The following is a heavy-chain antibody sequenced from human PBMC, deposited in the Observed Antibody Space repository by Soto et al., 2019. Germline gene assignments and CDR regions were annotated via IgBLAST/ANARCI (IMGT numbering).Heavy chain of an antibody. D-gene: IGHD6-19*01. Sequence: EVQLVESGGGLVKPGGSLRLSCAASGFTFSSYSMNWVRQAPGKGLEWVSSISSSSSYIYYADSVKGRFTISRDKPKNSLYLQMNSLRAGETAVYYCAREAVAGTTGYGMDVWGQGTTVTVS. J-gene: IGHJ6*02. CDR1: GFTFSSYS. V-gene: IGHV3-21*01. CDR3: AREAVAGTTGYGMDV. CDR2: ISSSSSYI.